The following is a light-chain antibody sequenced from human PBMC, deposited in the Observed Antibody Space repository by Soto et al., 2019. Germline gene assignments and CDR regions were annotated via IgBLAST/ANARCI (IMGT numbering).Light chain of an antibody. CDR2: GAS. J-gene: IGKJ1*01. V-gene: IGKV3-20*01. Sequence: ETVLTQSPGTLSLSPGERATLSCRASQTIRSNYLAWYRQTPGQAPRLLIYGASNRATGIADRFSGSGSGKDSPLIISRREPEVFALYYCKKYVSPPWTFGRGTKGKIK. CDR1: QTIRSNY. CDR3: KKYVSPPWT.